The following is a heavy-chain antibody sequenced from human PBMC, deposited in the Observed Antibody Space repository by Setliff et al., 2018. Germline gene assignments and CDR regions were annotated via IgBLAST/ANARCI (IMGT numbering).Heavy chain of an antibody. Sequence: SETLSLTCAVSGASINSGTYYWSWIRQPAGKGLEWVGESNHGGSTSYNPSLKSRHTISVDTSKNQFSLKLSSVTAADTAVYYCRFWSGYYKNDYWAQGTLVTVSS. D-gene: IGHD3-3*01. CDR2: SNHGGST. V-gene: IGHV4-61*10. CDR1: GASINSGTYY. CDR3: RFWSGYYKNDY. J-gene: IGHJ4*02.